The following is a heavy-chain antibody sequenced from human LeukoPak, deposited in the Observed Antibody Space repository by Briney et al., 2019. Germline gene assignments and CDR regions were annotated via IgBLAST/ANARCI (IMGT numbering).Heavy chain of an antibody. V-gene: IGHV4-34*01. CDR2: INHSGST. CDR1: GGSFSGYY. Sequence: ASETLSLTCAVYGGSFSGYYWSWIRQPPGKGLEWIGEINHSGSTNYNPSLKSQVTISVDTSKNQFSLKLSSVTAADTAVYYCARRAGDYYDSSVLNWFDPWGQGTLVTVSS. D-gene: IGHD3-22*01. J-gene: IGHJ5*02. CDR3: ARRAGDYYDSSVLNWFDP.